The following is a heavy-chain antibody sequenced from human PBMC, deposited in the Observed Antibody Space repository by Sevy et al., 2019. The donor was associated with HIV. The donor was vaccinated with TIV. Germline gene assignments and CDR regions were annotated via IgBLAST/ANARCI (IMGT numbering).Heavy chain of an antibody. CDR3: GSVRGFPYYYGMDV. J-gene: IGHJ6*02. CDR2: IWYDGSNK. V-gene: IGHV3-33*01. CDR1: GFTFSSYG. D-gene: IGHD3-10*02. Sequence: GGSLRLSCAASGFTFSSYGMHWVRQAPGKGLEWVAVIWYDGSNKYYADSVKGRVTMSRDKSKYTLYLQMNSLRAEDSAVYCCGSVRGFPYYYGMDVWGQGTTVTVSS.